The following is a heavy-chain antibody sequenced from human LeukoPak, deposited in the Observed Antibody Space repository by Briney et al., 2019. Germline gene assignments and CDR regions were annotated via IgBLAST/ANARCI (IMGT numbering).Heavy chain of an antibody. J-gene: IGHJ5*01. D-gene: IGHD1-26*01. V-gene: IGHV1-2*02. CDR1: GYTFTGYY. CDR3: ARASGSYWWFDS. CDR2: VNPNSGDT. Sequence: ASVKVSCKASGYTFTGYYLHWVRRAPGQGLEWMGCVNPNSGDTNDAQKFQGSVTMTRDTSISTVYMELSRLRSDDTAVYYCARASGSYWWFDSWGQGTLVTVSS.